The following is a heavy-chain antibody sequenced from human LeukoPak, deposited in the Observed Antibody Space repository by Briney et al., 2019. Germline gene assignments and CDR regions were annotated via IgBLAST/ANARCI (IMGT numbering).Heavy chain of an antibody. CDR2: IYYSGST. CDR1: GGSISSYY. Sequence: SQTLSLTCTVSGGSISSYYWSWIRQPPGKGREWIGYIYYSGSTNYNPSLKSRVTISVDTSKNQFSLKLSSVTAADTAVYYCARADSSGYPYYYYYYMDVWGKGTTVTISS. D-gene: IGHD3-22*01. CDR3: ARADSSGYPYYYYYYMDV. V-gene: IGHV4-59*01. J-gene: IGHJ6*03.